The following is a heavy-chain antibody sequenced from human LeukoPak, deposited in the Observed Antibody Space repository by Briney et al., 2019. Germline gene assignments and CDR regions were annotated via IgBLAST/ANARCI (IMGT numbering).Heavy chain of an antibody. CDR3: ARAIFYGDYVFRGSIDY. Sequence: GGSLRLSCAASVFTFSSYSMNWVRQAPGKGLEWVSSISSSSSYIYYADSVKGRFTISRDNAKNSLYLQMNSLRAEDTAVYYCARAIFYGDYVFRGSIDYWGQGTLVTVSS. CDR1: VFTFSSYS. J-gene: IGHJ4*02. V-gene: IGHV3-21*01. D-gene: IGHD4-17*01. CDR2: ISSSSSYI.